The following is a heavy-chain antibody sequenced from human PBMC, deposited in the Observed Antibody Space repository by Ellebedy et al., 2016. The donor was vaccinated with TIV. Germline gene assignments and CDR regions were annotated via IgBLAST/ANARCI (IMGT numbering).Heavy chain of an antibody. CDR2: IIPIFGTA. Sequence: ASVKVSCKASGGTFSSYAISWVRQAPGQGLEWMGGIIPIFGTANYAQKFQGRVTMTRDTSISTAYMELSRLRSDDTAVYYCARGPKGSSSSWYTVHGWFDPWGQGTLVTVSS. J-gene: IGHJ5*02. CDR1: GGTFSSYA. V-gene: IGHV1-69*05. D-gene: IGHD6-13*01. CDR3: ARGPKGSSSSWYTVHGWFDP.